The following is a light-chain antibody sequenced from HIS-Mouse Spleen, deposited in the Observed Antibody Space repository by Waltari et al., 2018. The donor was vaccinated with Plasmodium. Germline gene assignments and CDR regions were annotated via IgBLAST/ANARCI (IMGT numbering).Light chain of an antibody. J-gene: IGLJ2*01. CDR2: DVS. V-gene: IGLV2-14*03. CDR3: SSYTGSSTLV. CDR1: SSDVAGYNY. Sequence: QSALTQPASVSGSPGQSITISCTGTSSDVAGYNYVSWYQQHPGKAPKRMIYDVSNRPSGVSNRFSGSKSGNTASLTISGLQAEDEADYYCSSYTGSSTLVFGGGTKLTVL.